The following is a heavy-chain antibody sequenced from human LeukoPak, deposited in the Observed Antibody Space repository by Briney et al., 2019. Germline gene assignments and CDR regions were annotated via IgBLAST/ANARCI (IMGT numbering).Heavy chain of an antibody. V-gene: IGHV3-7*01. Sequence: GGSLRLSCAASGITFRTYWITWVRQAPGKGLEWLANIKQDGSEKYYLDSVKGRFTISRDNAKNSLYLQMNSLRPEETAVYYCPTTDHWLSQGVDYWGQGTLVTVSS. J-gene: IGHJ4*02. D-gene: IGHD4-17*01. CDR1: GITFRTYW. CDR2: IKQDGSEK. CDR3: PTTDHWLSQGVDY.